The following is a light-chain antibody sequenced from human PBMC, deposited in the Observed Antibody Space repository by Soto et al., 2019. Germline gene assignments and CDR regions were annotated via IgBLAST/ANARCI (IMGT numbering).Light chain of an antibody. CDR2: EVS. CDR3: SLYTSSSTPYV. CDR1: SSDVGGYNY. V-gene: IGLV2-14*01. Sequence: QSALTQPASVSGSPGQSITISCTGTSSDVGGYNYVSWYQQHPGKAPKLMIYEVSNRPSGVSNRFSGSKSDNTASLTISGLQAEDEADYYCSLYTSSSTPYVFGTGTKLTVL. J-gene: IGLJ1*01.